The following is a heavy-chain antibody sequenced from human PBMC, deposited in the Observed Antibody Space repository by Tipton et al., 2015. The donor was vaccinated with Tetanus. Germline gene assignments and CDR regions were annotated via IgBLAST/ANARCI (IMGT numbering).Heavy chain of an antibody. CDR3: ARDHRLSASYAGWFDP. CDR1: GGSINPYY. J-gene: IGHJ5*02. Sequence: TLSLTCTVSGGSINPYYWSWIRQPPGKGLEWIENVYSSGSTYYNPSLKGRVTISVDTSTTQFSLRLNSVTAADTAIYYCARDHRLSASYAGWFDPWGQGTLVTVSS. V-gene: IGHV4-59*01. D-gene: IGHD1-26*01. CDR2: VYSSGST.